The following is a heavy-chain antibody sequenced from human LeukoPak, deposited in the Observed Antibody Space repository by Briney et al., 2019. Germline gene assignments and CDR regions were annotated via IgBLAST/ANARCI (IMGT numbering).Heavy chain of an antibody. V-gene: IGHV3-7*01. CDR1: GFSFSYYW. J-gene: IGHJ5*02. CDR3: ARDAEVGTLFGVLSRYNWFDP. D-gene: IGHD3-3*01. CDR2: IKQDGSEK. Sequence: SGGSLRLSCAASGFSFSYYWMSWVRQAPGKGLEWVANIKQDGSEKYYVDSVKGRFTTSRDNAKKSLYLQMNSLRAEDTAVYYCARDAEVGTLFGVLSRYNWFDPWGQGAPVTVSS.